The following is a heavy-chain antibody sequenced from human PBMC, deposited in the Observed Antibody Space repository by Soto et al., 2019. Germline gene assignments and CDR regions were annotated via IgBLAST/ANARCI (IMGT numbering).Heavy chain of an antibody. Sequence: PSETLSLTCAVHGGSLNGYYWTWVRQPPGKGLEWIGEINDSGSSNYDPSLMSRVTISVDTSKSQFSLRLSSVTAADTDVYYCARDAYDRSDHWGRGTLVTVSS. J-gene: IGHJ4*02. D-gene: IGHD3-22*01. V-gene: IGHV4-34*01. CDR3: ARDAYDRSDH. CDR2: INDSGSS. CDR1: GGSLNGYY.